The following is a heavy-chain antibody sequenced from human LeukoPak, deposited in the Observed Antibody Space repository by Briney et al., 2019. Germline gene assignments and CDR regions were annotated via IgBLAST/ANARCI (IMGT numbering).Heavy chain of an antibody. CDR2: INPKSGDT. CDR3: ATYCGADCAPGDY. CDR1: GYTFTDHY. V-gene: IGHV1-2*02. J-gene: IGHJ4*02. Sequence: ASVKVSCKAFGYTFTDHYVHWVRQAPGQGLEWMGWINPKSGDTKYVQKLQGRLTMTRDTSLRTAYMELTRLRSDDTAVFYCATYCGADCAPGDYWGQGTLATVSS. D-gene: IGHD2-21*01.